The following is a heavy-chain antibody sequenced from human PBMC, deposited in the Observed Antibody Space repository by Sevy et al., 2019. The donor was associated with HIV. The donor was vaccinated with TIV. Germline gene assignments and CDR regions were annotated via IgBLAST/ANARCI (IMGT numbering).Heavy chain of an antibody. CDR3: ARDPYARRGFDY. CDR1: GYTFNTFT. Sequence: ASVKVSCKASGYTFNTFTIHWLRQAPGQSLVWMGWLNPGNRNTKSPRHFRGRVTITRETYARTVYLELAGLTSEDTAVYFCARDPYARRGFDYWGQGPLITVSS. CDR2: LNPGNRNT. D-gene: IGHD3-16*01. V-gene: IGHV1-3*01. J-gene: IGHJ4*02.